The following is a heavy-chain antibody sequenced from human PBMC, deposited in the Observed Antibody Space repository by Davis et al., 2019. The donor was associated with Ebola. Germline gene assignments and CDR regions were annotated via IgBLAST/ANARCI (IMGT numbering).Heavy chain of an antibody. V-gene: IGHV3-23*01. CDR3: AKDNRNIWSEV. D-gene: IGHD2/OR15-2a*01. Sequence: GESLKISCSASGFIFSTYVMSWVRQAPGKGLEWVSTLVTSADTYYADSVKGRFTISRDNSKNTLYLQMNGLRVEDTAIYYCAKDNRNIWSEVWGQGTMLTVSS. CDR1: GFIFSTYV. CDR2: LVTSADT. J-gene: IGHJ3*01.